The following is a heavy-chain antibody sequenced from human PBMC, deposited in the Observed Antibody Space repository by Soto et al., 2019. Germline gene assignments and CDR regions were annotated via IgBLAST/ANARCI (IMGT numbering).Heavy chain of an antibody. CDR2: ISDYNGNT. D-gene: IGHD3-10*01. J-gene: IGHJ6*02. Sequence: ASVKVSCKTSGYSFSNYGISWVRQAPGQGLEWLGWISDYNGNTNYAQKFQGRVIMTTDTSTKTAYMVLRSLRFDDTAVYYCARDGYYGSGSYGMDVWAQGTTVTAPS. V-gene: IGHV1-18*01. CDR3: ARDGYYGSGSYGMDV. CDR1: GYSFSNYG.